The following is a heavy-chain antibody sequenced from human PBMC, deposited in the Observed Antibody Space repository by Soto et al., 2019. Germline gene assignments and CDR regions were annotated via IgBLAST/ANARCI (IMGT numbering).Heavy chain of an antibody. V-gene: IGHV4-39*01. Sequence: QLHLQESRPGLVKPSETLSLTCTVSGCSISTLDYYWGWNRQPPGKGLEWIGYNYYSGSTYYNPSLKSRVTISVDTSKNQLSLKVSSVTAPETAVYDCASRAFYSDFLTGRDAFDIWGQGTMVTVSS. CDR1: GCSISTLDYY. CDR3: ASRAFYSDFLTGRDAFDI. J-gene: IGHJ3*02. CDR2: NYYSGST. D-gene: IGHD3-9*01.